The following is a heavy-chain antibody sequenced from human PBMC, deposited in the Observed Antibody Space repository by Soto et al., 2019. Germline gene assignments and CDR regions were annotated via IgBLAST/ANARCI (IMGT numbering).Heavy chain of an antibody. CDR2: IKEDGSEK. CDR1: GFTFSRYW. V-gene: IGHV3-7*03. CDR3: ARAWSYYDNSGFSDY. J-gene: IGHJ4*02. D-gene: IGHD3-22*01. Sequence: EVQLVESGGALVQPGGSLRLSCAASGFTFSRYWMSWVRQAPGKGLEWVANIKEDGSEKYYVDSVKGRFTISRDNAKYSVYLQMNSLRAEDTAVYYSARAWSYYDNSGFSDYWGQGTLVTVSS.